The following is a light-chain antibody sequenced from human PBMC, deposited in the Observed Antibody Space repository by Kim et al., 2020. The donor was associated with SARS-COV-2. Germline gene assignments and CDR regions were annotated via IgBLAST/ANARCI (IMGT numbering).Light chain of an antibody. Sequence: GDRLTITCRASQSISTWLAWYQQKPGKAPKLLIYKASSLESGVPSRFSGSGSGTDFTLTVSSLQPDDFATYYCQQYNSYPWTFGQGTKVDIK. V-gene: IGKV1-5*03. J-gene: IGKJ1*01. CDR2: KAS. CDR1: QSISTW. CDR3: QQYNSYPWT.